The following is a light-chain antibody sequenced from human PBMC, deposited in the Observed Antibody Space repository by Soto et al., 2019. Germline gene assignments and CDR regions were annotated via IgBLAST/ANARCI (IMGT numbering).Light chain of an antibody. V-gene: IGLV2-23*02. J-gene: IGLJ1*01. Sequence: SVLTKPASVYGSPGQSITISCTGTSSDVGSYNLVSWYQQHPGKAPKLMIYEVSKRPSGVSNRFSGSKSGNTASLTISGLQAEDEADYYCCSYAGSSTFSYVFGPGTKVTVL. CDR2: EVS. CDR3: CSYAGSSTFSYV. CDR1: SSDVGSYNL.